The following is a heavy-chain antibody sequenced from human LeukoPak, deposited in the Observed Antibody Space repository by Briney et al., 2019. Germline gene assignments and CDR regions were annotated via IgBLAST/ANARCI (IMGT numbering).Heavy chain of an antibody. CDR3: ARLYYYDSSGYYYVGGSFDY. CDR1: GGSISSYY. J-gene: IGHJ4*02. Sequence: SETLSLTCTVSGGSISSYYWSWIRQPPGKGLEWIGYIYYSGSTNYNPSLKSRVTISVDTSKNQFSLKLSSVTAADTAVYYCARLYYYDSSGYYYVGGSFDYWGQGTLVTVSS. CDR2: IYYSGST. V-gene: IGHV4-59*08. D-gene: IGHD3-22*01.